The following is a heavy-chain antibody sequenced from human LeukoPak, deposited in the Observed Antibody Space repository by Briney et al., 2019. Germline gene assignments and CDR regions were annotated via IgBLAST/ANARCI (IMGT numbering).Heavy chain of an antibody. CDR1: GFTFSSYW. CDR3: ARVELHRGYSSAQYYYYYYMDV. Sequence: PGGSLRLSCAASGFTFSSYWMSWVRQAPGKGLEWVANIKQDGSEKYYVDSVKGRFTISRDNAKNSLYLQMNSLRAEDTAVYYCARVELHRGYSSAQYYYYYYMDVWDKGTTVTVSS. D-gene: IGHD6-19*01. CDR2: IKQDGSEK. J-gene: IGHJ6*03. V-gene: IGHV3-7*04.